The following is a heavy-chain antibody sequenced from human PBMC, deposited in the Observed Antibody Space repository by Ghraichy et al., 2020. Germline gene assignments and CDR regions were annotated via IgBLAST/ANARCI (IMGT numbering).Heavy chain of an antibody. CDR1: IFTFSSYW. CDR3: ASFISPHRGGPY. D-gene: IGHD3-10*01. J-gene: IGHJ4*02. CDR2: INEDGSKK. Sequence: GGSLRLSCAAPIFTFSSYWMSWVRQAPGKGLEWVANINEDGSKKFYVGSVEGRFTISRDNAKNSLYLQMNSLRAEDTAVYYCASFISPHRGGPYWGQGTLVTVSS. V-gene: IGHV3-7*01.